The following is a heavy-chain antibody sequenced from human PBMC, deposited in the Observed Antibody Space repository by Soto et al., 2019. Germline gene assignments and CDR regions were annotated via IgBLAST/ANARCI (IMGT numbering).Heavy chain of an antibody. CDR3: TRSERLLRFLEWFPLYYYYYMDV. Sequence: GGSLRLSCTASGFTFGDYAMSWFRQAPGKGLEWVGFIRSKAYGGTTEYAASVKGRFTISRDDSKSIAYLQMNSLKTEDTAVYYCTRSERLLRFLEWFPLYYYYYMDVWGKGTTVTVSS. CDR1: GFTFGDYA. CDR2: IRSKAYGGTT. V-gene: IGHV3-49*03. J-gene: IGHJ6*03. D-gene: IGHD3-3*01.